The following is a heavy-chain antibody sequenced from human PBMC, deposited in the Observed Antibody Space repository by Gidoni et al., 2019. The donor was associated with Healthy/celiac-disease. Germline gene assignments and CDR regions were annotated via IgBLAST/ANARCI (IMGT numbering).Heavy chain of an antibody. CDR3: ARLSSSTSHGGQYYYYGMDV. CDR1: GYSFTSYW. D-gene: IGHD2-2*01. V-gene: IGHV5-10-1*03. J-gene: IGHJ6*02. Sequence: EVQLVQSGAEVKKPGESLRISCKGSGYSFTSYWISWVRQMPGKGLEWMGRIDPSDSYTNYSPSFQGHVTISADKSISTAYLQWSSLKASDTAMYYCARLSSSTSHGGQYYYYGMDVWGQGTTVTVSS. CDR2: IDPSDSYT.